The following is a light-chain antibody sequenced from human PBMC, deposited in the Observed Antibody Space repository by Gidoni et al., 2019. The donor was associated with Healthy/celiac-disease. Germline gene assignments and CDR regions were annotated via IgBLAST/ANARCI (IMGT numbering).Light chain of an antibody. CDR3: SSYAGSTVV. CDR1: SSDVGGYNY. Sequence: QSALTHPPSASGSPGQSVTITCTGTSSDVGGYNYVSWYQQHSGKAPKLMIYEVSKRPSGVPDRFSGSKSGNTASLTVSGLQAEDEADYYCSSYAGSTVVFGGGTKLTVL. CDR2: EVS. J-gene: IGLJ2*01. V-gene: IGLV2-8*01.